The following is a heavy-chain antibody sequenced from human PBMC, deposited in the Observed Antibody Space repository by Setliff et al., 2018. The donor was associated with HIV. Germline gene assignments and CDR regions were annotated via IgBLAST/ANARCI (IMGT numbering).Heavy chain of an antibody. Sequence: ASVKVSCKASGYTSTSYDINWVRQATGQGLEWMGWMNPGSGNTGSAQNFQGRLTITWNTSISTAYMELGSPGFDDTAVYFCARTRSGGSSVYYYYYMDVWGQGTAVTVSS. CDR1: GYTSTSYD. J-gene: IGHJ6*03. D-gene: IGHD2-15*01. V-gene: IGHV1-8*01. CDR3: ARTRSGGSSVYYYYYMDV. CDR2: MNPGSGNT.